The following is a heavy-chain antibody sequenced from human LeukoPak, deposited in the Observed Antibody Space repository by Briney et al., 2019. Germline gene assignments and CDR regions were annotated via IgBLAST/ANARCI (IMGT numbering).Heavy chain of an antibody. J-gene: IGHJ4*02. CDR2: ISSGDRT. CDR1: GFTFSSYA. CDR3: AKDATASPYFHWFDN. V-gene: IGHV3-23*01. Sequence: PGGSLRLSCAASGFTFSSYAMNWVRQAPGKGLEWVAGISSGDRTFHAESVKGRFTISRDKSKGTLYLRMNSLRAEDTAVYYCAKDATASPYFHWFDNWGQGTQVIVSS. D-gene: IGHD3-9*01.